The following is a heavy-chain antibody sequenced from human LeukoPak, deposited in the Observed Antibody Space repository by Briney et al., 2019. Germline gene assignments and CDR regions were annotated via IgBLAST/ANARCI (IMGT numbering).Heavy chain of an antibody. D-gene: IGHD1-26*01. CDR3: ARDDGSATLGFDS. CDR1: GFTFSSYA. CDR2: ISYDGSNK. J-gene: IGHJ4*02. V-gene: IGHV3-30*04. Sequence: GGSLRLSCAASGFTFSSYAMHWVRQAPGKGLEWVAVISYDGSNKYYADSVKGRFTISRDNSKNTLYLQMNSLRAEDTAVYYCARDDGSATLGFDSWGQGTLVTVSS.